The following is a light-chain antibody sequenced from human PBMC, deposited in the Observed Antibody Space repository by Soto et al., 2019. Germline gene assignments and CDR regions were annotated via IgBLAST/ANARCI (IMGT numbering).Light chain of an antibody. CDR2: EVS. CDR1: SSDVGSYNY. CDR3: WSYAGNTIFV. Sequence: QSALTQPASVSGSPGQSITISCTGTSSDVGSYNYVSWYQQHPGKAPKLKIYEVSNRPSGVSNRFSGSKSGNTASLTISGLQAEDEAYYYCWSYAGNTIFVFGGGTKVTVL. J-gene: IGLJ2*01. V-gene: IGLV2-23*02.